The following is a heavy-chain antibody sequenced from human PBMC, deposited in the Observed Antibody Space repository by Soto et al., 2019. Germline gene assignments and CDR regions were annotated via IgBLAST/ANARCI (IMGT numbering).Heavy chain of an antibody. Sequence: GGSLRLSCAASGFTFSSYAMHWVRQAPGKGLEWVAVISYDGSNKYYADSVKGRFTISRDNSKNTLYLQMNSLRAEDTAVYYCAGDRQEYSSSLFDYWGQGTLVTVSS. V-gene: IGHV3-30-3*01. D-gene: IGHD6-6*01. CDR2: ISYDGSNK. CDR3: AGDRQEYSSSLFDY. J-gene: IGHJ4*02. CDR1: GFTFSSYA.